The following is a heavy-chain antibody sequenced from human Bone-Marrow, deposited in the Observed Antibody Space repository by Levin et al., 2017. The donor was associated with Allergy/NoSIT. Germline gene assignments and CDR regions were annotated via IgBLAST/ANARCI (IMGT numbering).Heavy chain of an antibody. CDR1: GFTFSTYW. CDR2: INTDGSRI. D-gene: IGHD2-15*01. Sequence: AGGSLRLSCAASGFTFSTYWMHWVRQAPGKGLVWVSRINTDGSRISYADSVKGRFTISRDNAKNTLYLQMNSLRAEDTAVYYCARPRFCTSGSCYSDYWGQGTLVTVSS. CDR3: ARPRFCTSGSCYSDY. V-gene: IGHV3-74*01. J-gene: IGHJ4*02.